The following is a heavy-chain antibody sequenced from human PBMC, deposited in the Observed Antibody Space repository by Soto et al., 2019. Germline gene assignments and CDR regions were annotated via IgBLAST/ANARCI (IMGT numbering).Heavy chain of an antibody. CDR1: GGSFTSNNW. J-gene: IGHJ4*02. Sequence: SETLSLTCAVSGGSFTSNNWWTWVRQPPGQGLEWIGEIYRTGSTNYSPSLKSRVKISLDKSEKQISLKMTSLTAADTAVYYCASRDPGTSVDYSGQGTLVTVSS. D-gene: IGHD1-7*01. CDR2: IYRTGST. CDR3: ASRDPGTSVDY. V-gene: IGHV4-4*02.